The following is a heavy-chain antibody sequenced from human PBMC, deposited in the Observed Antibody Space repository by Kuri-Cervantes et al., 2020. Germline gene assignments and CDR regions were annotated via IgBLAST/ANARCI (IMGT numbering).Heavy chain of an antibody. J-gene: IGHJ4*02. CDR2: IYHSGST. CDR3: ARDEYSSGWYSDY. Sequence: GSLRLSSTVSSYSITSIYFWGWIRQSPGKGLEWIGSIYHSGSTYYNPSLKSRFTISVDTSKNQFSLELSSVTAADTAVYYCARDEYSSGWYSDYWGQGTLVTVSS. D-gene: IGHD6-19*01. CDR1: SYSITSIYF. V-gene: IGHV4-38-2*02.